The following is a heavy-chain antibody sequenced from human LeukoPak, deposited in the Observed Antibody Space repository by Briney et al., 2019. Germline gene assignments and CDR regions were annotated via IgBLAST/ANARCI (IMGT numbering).Heavy chain of an antibody. J-gene: IGHJ5*02. CDR2: ISWDGGST. D-gene: IGHD6-13*01. V-gene: IGHV3-43*01. CDR1: GCTFDDYT. Sequence: GGSLRLSCAASGCTFDDYTMHWVRQAPGKGLEWVSLISWDGGSTYYADSVKGRFTISRDNSKNPLYLQMNSLRTEDTALYYCAKAHSSSWYWFDPWGQGTLVAVSS. CDR3: AKAHSSSWYWFDP.